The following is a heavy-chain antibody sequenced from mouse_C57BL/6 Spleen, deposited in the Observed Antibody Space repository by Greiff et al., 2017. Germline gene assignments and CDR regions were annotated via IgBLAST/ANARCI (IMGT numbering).Heavy chain of an antibody. V-gene: IGHV5-17*01. Sequence: EVMLVASGGGLVKPGGSLKLSCAASGFTFSDYGMHWVRQAPEKGLEWVAYISSGSSTIYYAEAVKGRFTISRDNAKNTLFQQMTSLRSEDTAMYSCARPWGGWYFGVWGTGTTVTVSS. CDR3: ARPWGGWYFGV. J-gene: IGHJ1*03. CDR2: ISSGSSTI. CDR1: GFTFSDYG.